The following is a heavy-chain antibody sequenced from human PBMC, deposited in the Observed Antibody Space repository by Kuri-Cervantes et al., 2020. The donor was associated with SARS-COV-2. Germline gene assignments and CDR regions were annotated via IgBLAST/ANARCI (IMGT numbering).Heavy chain of an antibody. CDR2: IYDDDTT. Sequence: GGSRSLSCAGSGFIFSGYYKNWVRLAPGKRLEWVSIIYDDDTTDYAYSVKGRFTISRDNSKNTLYLQMNNLRAEDTAVYYCATKDGVAYTPWGPGTLVTVSS. CDR1: GFIFSGYY. CDR3: ATKDGVAYTP. J-gene: IGHJ5*02. D-gene: IGHD2-2*02. V-gene: IGHV3-53*01.